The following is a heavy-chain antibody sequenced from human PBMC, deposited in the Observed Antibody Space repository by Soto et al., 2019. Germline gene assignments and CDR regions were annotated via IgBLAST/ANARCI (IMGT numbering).Heavy chain of an antibody. D-gene: IGHD3-3*01. J-gene: IGHJ6*02. Sequence: PGGSLRLSCAASGFTFSSYGMHWVRQAPGKGLEWVAVIWYDGSNKYYADSVKGRFTISRDNSKNTLYLQMNSLRAEDTAVYYCARGSLGAYYDFWSGYPWTMDVWGQGTTVTVSS. V-gene: IGHV3-33*01. CDR3: ARGSLGAYYDFWSGYPWTMDV. CDR1: GFTFSSYG. CDR2: IWYDGSNK.